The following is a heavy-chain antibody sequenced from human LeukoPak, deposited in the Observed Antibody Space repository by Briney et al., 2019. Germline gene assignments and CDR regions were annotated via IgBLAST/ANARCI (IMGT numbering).Heavy chain of an antibody. CDR1: IDSITNYY. CDR3: AREEGIAAAGALEY. CDR2: IYHSGNT. Sequence: SETLSLTCSVPIDSITNYYWSWIRQPPGKGLEWVGFIYHSGNTNKNPSLTTRVTMSVDTSKTQITLRLSSVTAADTAVYYCAREEGIAAAGALEYWGQGILVTVSS. V-gene: IGHV4-59*01. J-gene: IGHJ4*02. D-gene: IGHD6-13*01.